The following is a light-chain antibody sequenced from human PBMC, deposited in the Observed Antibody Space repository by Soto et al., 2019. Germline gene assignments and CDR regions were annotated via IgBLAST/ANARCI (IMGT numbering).Light chain of an antibody. Sequence: EIVLTRSPRTLSLSPGERATPPRRASQSVPRSYLAWYQQKPGQAPRLLIYGTSSRATGIPDRFSGSGSGTDFTLTISRLEPEDFAVFYCQQYGSSITFGQGTRLEIK. CDR3: QQYGSSIT. J-gene: IGKJ5*01. V-gene: IGKV3-20*01. CDR2: GTS. CDR1: QSVPRSY.